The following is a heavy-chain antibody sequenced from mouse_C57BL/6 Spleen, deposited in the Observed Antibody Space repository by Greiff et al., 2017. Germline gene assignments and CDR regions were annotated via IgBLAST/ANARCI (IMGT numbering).Heavy chain of an antibody. CDR1: GYAFSSSW. J-gene: IGHJ4*01. CDR2: IYPGDGDT. V-gene: IGHV1-82*01. CDR3: ASGDGYHPYAMDY. Sequence: VQGVESGPELVKPGASVKISCKASGYAFSSSWMNWVKQRPGKGLEWIGRIYPGDGDTNYNGKFKGKATLTADKSSSTAYMQLSSLTSEDSAVYFCASGDGYHPYAMDYWGQGTSVTVSS. D-gene: IGHD2-3*01.